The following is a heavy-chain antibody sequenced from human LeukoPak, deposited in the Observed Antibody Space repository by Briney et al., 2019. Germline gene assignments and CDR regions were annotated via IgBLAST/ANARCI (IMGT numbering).Heavy chain of an antibody. D-gene: IGHD2-15*01. Sequence: GGSLRLSCAASGFTFSMFWLSWVRQAPGKGLEWVANIKEDGSEKYYVDSVKGRFTISRDNAKNSLYLHMNSLRAEDTAVYYCAREGGNSGGSFYFDYWGQGTLVTVSS. V-gene: IGHV3-7*01. CDR3: AREGGNSGGSFYFDY. CDR2: IKEDGSEK. J-gene: IGHJ4*02. CDR1: GFTFSMFW.